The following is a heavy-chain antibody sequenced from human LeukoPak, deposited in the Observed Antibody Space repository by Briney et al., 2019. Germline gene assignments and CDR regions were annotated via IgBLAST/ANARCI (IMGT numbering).Heavy chain of an antibody. V-gene: IGHV1-8*01. D-gene: IGHD5-12*01. CDR3: ARGYGAYDQGPFAVIGH. Sequence: ASVKVSCKTSGFTFTNYDILWVRQATGQGLEWMGWMNPNSGDTGFAQRFQGRFTMTRNTSTTTAYMELKSLRSEDTAVYYCARGYGAYDQGPFAVIGHWGQGTLVTVSS. CDR2: MNPNSGDT. J-gene: IGHJ4*01. CDR1: GFTFTNYD.